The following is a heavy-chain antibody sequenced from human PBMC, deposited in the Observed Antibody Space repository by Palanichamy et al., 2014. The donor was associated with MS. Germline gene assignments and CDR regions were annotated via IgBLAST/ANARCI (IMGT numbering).Heavy chain of an antibody. Sequence: QVQLVQSGAEVKEPGASVRVSCKASGYTFSSYGISWARQAPGQGLEWMGWISTYNGNTKYAQKFQDRVTMTTDTSTTTAHMDLRSLRSDDPAVYFCARDIGPVPGDYYYGLDVWGQGTTVTVSS. D-gene: IGHD3-10*01. CDR3: ARDIGPVPGDYYYGLDV. J-gene: IGHJ6*02. CDR2: ISTYNGNT. CDR1: GYTFSSYG. V-gene: IGHV1-18*04.